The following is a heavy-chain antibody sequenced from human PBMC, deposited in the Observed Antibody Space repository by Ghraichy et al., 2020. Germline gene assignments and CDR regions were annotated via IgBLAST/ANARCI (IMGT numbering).Heavy chain of an antibody. D-gene: IGHD3-9*01. V-gene: IGHV3-53*01. CDR2: IYSGGST. Sequence: GALRLSCAASGFTVSSNYMSWVRQAPGKGLEWVSVIYSGGSTYYADSVKGRFTISRDNSKNTLYLQMNSLRAEDTAVYYCARGGVLYDILTGYYYYYGMDVWGQGTTVTVSS. CDR3: ARGGVLYDILTGYYYYYGMDV. CDR1: GFTVSSNY. J-gene: IGHJ6*02.